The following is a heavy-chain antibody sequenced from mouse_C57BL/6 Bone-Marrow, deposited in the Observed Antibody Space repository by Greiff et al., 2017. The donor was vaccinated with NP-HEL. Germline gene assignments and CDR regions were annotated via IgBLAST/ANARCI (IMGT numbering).Heavy chain of an antibody. CDR2: INYDGSST. CDR1: GFTFSDYY. V-gene: IGHV5-16*01. Sequence: EVKLVESEGGLVQPGSSMKLSCTASGFTFSDYYMAWVRQVPEKGLEWVANINYDGSSTYYLDSLKSRFIISRDNAKNILYLQMSSLKSEDTATYYCARGTTVVNFDYWGQGTTLTVSS. CDR3: ARGTTVVNFDY. J-gene: IGHJ2*01. D-gene: IGHD1-1*01.